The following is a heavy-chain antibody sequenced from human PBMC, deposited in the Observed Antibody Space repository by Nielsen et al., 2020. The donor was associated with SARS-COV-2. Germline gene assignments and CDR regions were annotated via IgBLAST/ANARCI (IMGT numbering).Heavy chain of an antibody. CDR2: INAGNGNT. CDR3: ARGPRVVVASNWFDP. J-gene: IGHJ5*02. Sequence: WVRQAPGQRLEWMGWINAGNGNTKYSQKFQGRVTMTRDTSISTAYMELSRLRSDDTAVYYCARGPRVVVASNWFDPWGQGTLVTVSS. V-gene: IGHV1-2*02. D-gene: IGHD2-15*01.